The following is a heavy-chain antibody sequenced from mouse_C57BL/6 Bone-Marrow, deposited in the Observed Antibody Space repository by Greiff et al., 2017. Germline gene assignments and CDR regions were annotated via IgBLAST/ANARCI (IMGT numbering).Heavy chain of an antibody. V-gene: IGHV1-52*01. Sequence: QVQLQQPGAELVRPGSSVKLSCKASGYTFTSYWMHWVKQRPIQGLEWIGNIDPADSETHYNQKFKDKATLTVDTSSSTAYLQLSSLTSEDSSVYYCARCLDYAMDYWGQGTSVTVSS. CDR3: ARCLDYAMDY. CDR1: GYTFTSYW. CDR2: IDPADSET. J-gene: IGHJ4*01.